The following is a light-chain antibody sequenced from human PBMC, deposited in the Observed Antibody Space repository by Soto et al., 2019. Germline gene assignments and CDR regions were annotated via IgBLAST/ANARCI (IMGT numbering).Light chain of an antibody. CDR3: QQYNTLPWT. J-gene: IGKJ1*01. CDR1: QSLNNW. Sequence: DIQMTQSPSTLSASVGDRVTITCRASQSLNNWLAWYQQKPGKAPKLLIYDASNLHIGVPSRFSGSASGTEFTLTISSLQPNDFATYYCQQYNTLPWTFGQGTKVKIK. CDR2: DAS. V-gene: IGKV1-5*01.